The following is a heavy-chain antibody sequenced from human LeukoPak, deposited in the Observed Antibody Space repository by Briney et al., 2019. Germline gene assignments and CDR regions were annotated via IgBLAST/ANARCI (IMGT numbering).Heavy chain of an antibody. V-gene: IGHV3-48*03. J-gene: IGHJ4*02. CDR2: ISSSGSTI. CDR3: ARGYGDLTFFDY. CDR1: GFTFSSYE. D-gene: IGHD4-17*01. Sequence: GGSLRLSCAASGFTFSSYEMNWVRQAPGEGLEWVSYISSSGSTIYYADSVKGRFTISRDNAKNSLYLQMNSLRAEDTAVYYCARGYGDLTFFDYWGQGTLVTVSS.